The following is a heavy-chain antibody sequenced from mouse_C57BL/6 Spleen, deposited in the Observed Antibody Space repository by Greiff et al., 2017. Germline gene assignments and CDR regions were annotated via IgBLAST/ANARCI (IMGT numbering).Heavy chain of an antibody. J-gene: IGHJ3*01. CDR2: IRNKANNHAT. V-gene: IGHV6-6*01. CDR1: GFTFSDAW. Sequence: EVKLVESGGGLVQPGGSMKLSYAASGFTFSDAWMDWVRQSPEKGLEWVAEIRNKANNHATYYAESVKGRFTISRDDSKSSVYLQMNSLRAEDTGIYYCTRRGDYDRGFAYWGQGTLVTVSA. CDR3: TRRGDYDRGFAY. D-gene: IGHD2-4*01.